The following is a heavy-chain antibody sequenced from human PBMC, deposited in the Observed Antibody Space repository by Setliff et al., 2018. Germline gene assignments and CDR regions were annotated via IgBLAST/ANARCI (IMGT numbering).Heavy chain of an antibody. CDR3: ARASRYGTIKYRGDYYMDV. Sequence: ASVKVSCKASGYIFTSYGISWVRQAPGQGLEWMGWINTNTGNPTYAQGFTGRFVFSLNTSVSTAYLQISSLKGEDTGVYYCARASRYGTIKYRGDYYMDVWGKGTTVTVSS. CDR2: INTNTGNP. CDR1: GYIFTSYG. J-gene: IGHJ6*03. V-gene: IGHV7-4-1*02. D-gene: IGHD5-12*01.